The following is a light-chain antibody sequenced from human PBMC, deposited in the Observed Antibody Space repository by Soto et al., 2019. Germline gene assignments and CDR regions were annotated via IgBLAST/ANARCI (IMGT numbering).Light chain of an antibody. V-gene: IGKV3-20*01. CDR2: GES. CDR1: QSFHSIY. Sequence: IMLTKSPGPVSLSTGERATLSCRASQSFHSIYLAWYQQKTGQAPRLLIYGESSRATGIPDRFSGRGSWTDFPLTISRMEPEDFAVYYCHQYDSWTFGQGTKVDIK. CDR3: HQYDSWT. J-gene: IGKJ1*01.